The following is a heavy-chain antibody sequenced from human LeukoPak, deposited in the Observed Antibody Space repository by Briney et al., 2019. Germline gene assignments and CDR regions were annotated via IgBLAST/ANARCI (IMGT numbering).Heavy chain of an antibody. V-gene: IGHV1-2*02. CDR3: ASRIWFGELLFDY. J-gene: IGHJ4*02. Sequence: VASVKVSCKASGYTFTDSFMHWVRQAPGQGLEWMGWINPNSGGTNYAQKFQGRVTMTRDTSISTAYMELSRLRSDDAAVYYCASRIWFGELLFDYWGQGTLVTVSS. D-gene: IGHD3-10*01. CDR1: GYTFTDSF. CDR2: INPNSGGT.